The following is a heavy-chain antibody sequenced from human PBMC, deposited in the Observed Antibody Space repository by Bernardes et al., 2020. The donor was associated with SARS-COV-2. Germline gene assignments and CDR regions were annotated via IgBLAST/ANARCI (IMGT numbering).Heavy chain of an antibody. V-gene: IGHV3-21*01. CDR2: ISSSSSYI. D-gene: IGHD3-9*01. CDR1: GFTFSSYS. J-gene: IGHJ5*02. CDR3: AREYVLRYFDWSTPAGGFDP. Sequence: GGSLRLSCATSGFTFSSYSMNWVRQAPGKGLDWVSSISSSSSYIYYADSVKGRFTISRDNGKNSLYLQMNSLRAEDTAVYYCAREYVLRYFDWSTPAGGFDPWGQGTLVTVSS.